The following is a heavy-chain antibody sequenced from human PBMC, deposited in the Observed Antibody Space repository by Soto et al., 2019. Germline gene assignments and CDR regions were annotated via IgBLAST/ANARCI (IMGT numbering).Heavy chain of an antibody. CDR3: ARGSSGFYDY. Sequence: PGESLKISCEGSGYSFANYCIAWVRQMPGKGLEWMGIFYSGDSDTRYSPSFQGQVVISGDKSINTAYLQWTSLKASDTAMYYCARGSSGFYDYWGQGTLVTVSS. J-gene: IGHJ4*02. CDR2: FYSGDSDT. V-gene: IGHV5-51*01. CDR1: GYSFANYC. D-gene: IGHD6-19*01.